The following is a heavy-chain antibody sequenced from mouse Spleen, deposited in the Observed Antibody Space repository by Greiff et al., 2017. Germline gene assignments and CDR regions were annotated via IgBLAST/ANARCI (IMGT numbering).Heavy chain of an antibody. Sequence: EVQVVESGPGMVKPSQSLSLTCTVTGYSITSGYDWHWIRHFPGNKLEWMGYISYSGSTNYNPSLKSRISITHDTSKNHFFLKLNSVTTEDTATYYCARDLGYYYGSGFAYWGQGTLVTVSA. V-gene: IGHV3-1*01. J-gene: IGHJ3*01. D-gene: IGHD1-1*01. CDR1: GYSITSGYD. CDR3: ARDLGYYYGSGFAY. CDR2: ISYSGST.